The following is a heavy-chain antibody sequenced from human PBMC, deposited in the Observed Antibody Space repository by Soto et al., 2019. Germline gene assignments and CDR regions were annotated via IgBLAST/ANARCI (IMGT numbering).Heavy chain of an antibody. Sequence: QVQLVQSGSEVKKPGSSVKVSCKTSGGTLSSLAISWVRQAPGQGLEWVGTFIPVVAMAKYGQKFQGRVTITANHSTNTMFMELSTLRHDDPAIYYCANGHDTYFYNGTDVWGQGPTVTVS. CDR2: FIPVVAMA. CDR1: GGTLSSLA. V-gene: IGHV1-69*04. CDR3: ANGHDTYFYNGTDV. D-gene: IGHD1-1*01. J-gene: IGHJ6*02.